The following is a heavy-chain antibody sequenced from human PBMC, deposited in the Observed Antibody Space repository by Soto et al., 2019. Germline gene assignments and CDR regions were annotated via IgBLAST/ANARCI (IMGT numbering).Heavy chain of an antibody. CDR2: INHSGST. CDR3: ARGRNSIWFGELYYFDY. D-gene: IGHD3-10*01. V-gene: IGHV4-34*01. CDR1: GGSFSGYY. J-gene: IGHJ4*02. Sequence: SETLSLTCAVYGGSFSGYYWRWIRQHPGKGLEWIGEINHSGSTNYNPSLKSRVTISVDTSKNQFSLKLSSVTAADTAVYYCARGRNSIWFGELYYFDYWGQGTLVTVSS.